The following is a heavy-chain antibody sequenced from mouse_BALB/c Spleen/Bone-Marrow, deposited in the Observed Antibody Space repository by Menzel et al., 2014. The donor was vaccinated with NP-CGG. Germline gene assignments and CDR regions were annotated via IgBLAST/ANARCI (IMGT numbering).Heavy chain of an antibody. CDR1: GFTFSSYG. Sequence: EVQRVESGGDLVKPGGSLKLSCVASGFTFSSYGMSWVRQTPDKRLEWVAIISSGGSSTYYPASVKGRFTISRDNAKSTLYLQMSSLNSEDTAMYYCTRRPLQTNSYFDCWGQGTTLTVSS. J-gene: IGHJ2*01. V-gene: IGHV5-6*01. CDR3: TRRPLQTNSYFDC. D-gene: IGHD4-1*01. CDR2: ISSGGSST.